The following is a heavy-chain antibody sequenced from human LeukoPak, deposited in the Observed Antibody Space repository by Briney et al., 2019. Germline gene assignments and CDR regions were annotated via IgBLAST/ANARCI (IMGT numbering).Heavy chain of an antibody. J-gene: IGHJ5*02. V-gene: IGHV4-34*01. CDR3: ARGGRVVPAAISWFDP. D-gene: IGHD2-2*01. CDR1: GGSFSGYY. CDR2: INHSGST. Sequence: PSETLSLTCAVYGGSFSGYYWSWIRRPPGKGLEWIGEINHSGSTNYNPSLKSRVTISVDTSKNQFSLKLSSVTAADTAVYYCARGGRVVPAAISWFDPWGQGTLVTVSS.